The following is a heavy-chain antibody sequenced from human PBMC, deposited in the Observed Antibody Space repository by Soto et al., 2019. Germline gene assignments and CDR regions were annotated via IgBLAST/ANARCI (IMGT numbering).Heavy chain of an antibody. CDR2: INTDGSGT. CDR1: GFIFSSDW. V-gene: IGHV3-74*01. D-gene: IGHD6-6*01. Sequence: EVQLVESGGGLVQPGGSLRLSCAASGFIFSSDWMHWVRQAPGGGLVWVSRINTDGSGTTYADSVKGRFPISRENSKDTLYLQMSSLRAEDTAVYYFARDRPGEQHYFDLWGQGILVTVSS. J-gene: IGHJ4*02. CDR3: ARDRPGEQHYFDL.